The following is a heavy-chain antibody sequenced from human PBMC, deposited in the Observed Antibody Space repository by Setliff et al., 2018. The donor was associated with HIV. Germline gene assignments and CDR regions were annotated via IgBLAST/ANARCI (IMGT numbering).Heavy chain of an antibody. CDR1: GGSFSGYY. Sequence: SETLSLTCAVYGGSFSGYYWSWIRQPPGKGLEWIGEINHRGSTNYNPSLKSRVTVSVDTSKNQFSLKLTSVTASDTAVYYCARAAAGNTGPFDLWGQGSPVTVSS. J-gene: IGHJ4*02. CDR3: ARAAAGNTGPFDL. CDR2: INHRGST. V-gene: IGHV4-34*01. D-gene: IGHD4-17*01.